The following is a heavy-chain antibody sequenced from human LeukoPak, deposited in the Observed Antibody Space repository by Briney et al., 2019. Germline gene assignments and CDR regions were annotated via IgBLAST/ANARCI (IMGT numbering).Heavy chain of an antibody. CDR3: ARPSPYSSGWFDY. V-gene: IGHV1-3*01. CDR2: INAGNGNT. D-gene: IGHD6-19*01. J-gene: IGHJ4*02. Sequence: GASVKVSCKASGYTFTSYAMHWVRQAPGQRLEWMGWINAGNGNTKYSQKFQGRVTITRDTSASTAYMELSSLRSGDTAVYYCARPSPYSSGWFDYWGQGTLVTVSS. CDR1: GYTFTSYA.